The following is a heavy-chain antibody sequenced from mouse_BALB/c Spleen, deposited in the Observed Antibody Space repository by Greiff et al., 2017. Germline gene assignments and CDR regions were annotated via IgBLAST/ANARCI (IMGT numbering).Heavy chain of an antibody. V-gene: IGHV10-1*02. CDR2: IRSKCNNYAT. D-gene: IGHD1-1*01. CDR1: GFTFNTYA. CDR3: VRHERGGIKAD. Sequence: EVKLVESGGGLVQPKGSLKLSCAASGFTFNTYALNWVRQAPGKGLEWVASIRSKCNNYATSYADSVKDRFTISRDDSQSMLYLQMNNLKTEDTAMYYCVRHERGGIKADWGQGTTLTVSA. J-gene: IGHJ2*01.